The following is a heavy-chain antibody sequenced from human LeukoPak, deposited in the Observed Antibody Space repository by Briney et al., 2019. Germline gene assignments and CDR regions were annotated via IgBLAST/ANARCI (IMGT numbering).Heavy chain of an antibody. CDR1: GFTFSSYA. CDR2: ISGSGGST. D-gene: IGHD3-22*01. CDR3: AKDSVTMIVRARSRPPGDY. Sequence: GGSLRLSCAASGFTFSSYAMSWVRQAPGKGLEWVSAISGSGGSTYYADSVKGRFTISRDNSKNTLYLQMNSLRAEDTAVYYCAKDSVTMIVRARSRPPGDYWGQGTLVTVSS. V-gene: IGHV3-23*01. J-gene: IGHJ4*02.